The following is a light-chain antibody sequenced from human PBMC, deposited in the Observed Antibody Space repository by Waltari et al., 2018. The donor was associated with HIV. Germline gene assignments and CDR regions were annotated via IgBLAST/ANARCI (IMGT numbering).Light chain of an antibody. CDR1: SSDVGPYDF. CDR3: CSYAGTYTVK. V-gene: IGLV2-11*01. Sequence: QSAPTQPRPLPSSPGQPATFPCTGPSSDVGPYDFVSWYQPLPGEAPKVMIYDVTKRPSGVPDRFSGSKSANATSLTISGLQAENEAEYYCCSYAGTYTVKFGGGTKLTV. J-gene: IGLJ2*01. CDR2: DVT.